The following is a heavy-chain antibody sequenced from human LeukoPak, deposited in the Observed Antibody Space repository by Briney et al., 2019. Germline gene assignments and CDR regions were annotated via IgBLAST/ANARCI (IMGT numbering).Heavy chain of an antibody. Sequence: PGVSLRLSCAASGFTFSSYGMHWVRQAPGKGLEWVAVISYDGSNKYYADSVKGRFTISRDNSKNTLYLQMNSLRAEDTAVYYCAKAPVLLWLAVDYWGQGTLVTVSS. V-gene: IGHV3-30*18. J-gene: IGHJ4*02. CDR2: ISYDGSNK. D-gene: IGHD3-10*01. CDR3: AKAPVLLWLAVDY. CDR1: GFTFSSYG.